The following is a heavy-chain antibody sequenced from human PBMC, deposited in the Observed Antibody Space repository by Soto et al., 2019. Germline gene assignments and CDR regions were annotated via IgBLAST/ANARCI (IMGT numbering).Heavy chain of an antibody. V-gene: IGHV3-23*01. Sequence: GGSLRLSCAASGFTFSSYTMSWVRQAPGKGLEWISAVSGSGGGTYYADSVKGRFTISRDNSRNTLDLQMNSLRPEDTGVYYCARSLPRDSHFYGMDVWGQGTTVTVSS. D-gene: IGHD2-21*01. J-gene: IGHJ6*02. CDR3: ARSLPRDSHFYGMDV. CDR2: VSGSGGGT. CDR1: GFTFSSYT.